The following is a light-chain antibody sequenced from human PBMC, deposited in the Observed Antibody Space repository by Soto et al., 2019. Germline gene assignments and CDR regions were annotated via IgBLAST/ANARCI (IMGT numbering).Light chain of an antibody. CDR2: EVS. V-gene: IGLV2-23*02. CDR3: CSYAGSSTFWV. CDR1: SSDGGSYNL. Sequence: QSALTQPASVSGSPGQSITISFTGTSSDGGSYNLVSWYQQHPGKAPKLMIYEVSKRPSGVSNRFSGSKSGNTASLTISGLQAEDEADYYCCSYAGSSTFWVFGGGTKLTVL. J-gene: IGLJ3*02.